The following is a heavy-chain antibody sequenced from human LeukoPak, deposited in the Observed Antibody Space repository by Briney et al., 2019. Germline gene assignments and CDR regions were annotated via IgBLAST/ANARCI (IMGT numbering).Heavy chain of an antibody. V-gene: IGHV4-59*01. CDR3: ARDHSNYSYNWFDP. CDR2: IYYSGST. J-gene: IGHJ5*02. CDR1: GGSISSYY. D-gene: IGHD4-11*01. Sequence: SETLSLTCTVSGGSISSYYWSWIRQPPGKGLEWIGYIYYSGSTNYNPSLKSRVTISVDTSKNQFSLKLSSVTAADTAVYYCARDHSNYSYNWFDPWGQGTLVTVSS.